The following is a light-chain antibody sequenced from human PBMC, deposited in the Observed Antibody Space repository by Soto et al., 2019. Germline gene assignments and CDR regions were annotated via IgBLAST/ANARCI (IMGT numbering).Light chain of an antibody. Sequence: QSVLTQPPSVSGAPGQRVTISCTGSSSNIGTDYGVHWYQHLPGTAPKLLIFGNNNRPSGVPDRFSGSRSGTSASLAITGLQAEDEADYYCQSYDSSLRAYVFGTGTKVTVL. J-gene: IGLJ1*01. CDR2: GNN. V-gene: IGLV1-40*01. CDR1: SSNIGTDYG. CDR3: QSYDSSLRAYV.